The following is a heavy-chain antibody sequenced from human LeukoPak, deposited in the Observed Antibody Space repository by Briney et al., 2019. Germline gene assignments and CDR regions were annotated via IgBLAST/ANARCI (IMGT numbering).Heavy chain of an antibody. Sequence: GGSLRLSCAASGFTFSSYSMNWVRQAPGKGLEWVSSISSSSSYIYYADSVKGRFTISRDNAKNSLYLQMNSLRAEDTAVYYCARELVAASLEGVNWLDPWGQGTLVTVSS. V-gene: IGHV3-21*01. CDR1: GFTFSSYS. CDR3: ARELVAASLEGVNWLDP. D-gene: IGHD2-15*01. J-gene: IGHJ5*02. CDR2: ISSSSSYI.